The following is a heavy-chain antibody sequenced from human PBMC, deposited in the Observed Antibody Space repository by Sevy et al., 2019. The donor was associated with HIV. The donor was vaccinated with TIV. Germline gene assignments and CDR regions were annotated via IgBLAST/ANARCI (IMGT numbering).Heavy chain of an antibody. CDR2: ISPYTGDT. Sequence: ASVKVSCRASGYNFRTYGISWVRQAPGQGLEWMGWISPYTGDTDFVQKFEGRLSMTADTSTSTAYMELRSLRSDDTAVYYCARDKPHGVVILPGSMWGGIDYWCQGTLLTVSS. CDR1: GYNFRTYG. J-gene: IGHJ4*02. CDR3: ARDKPHGVVILPGSMWGGIDY. D-gene: IGHD2-2*01. V-gene: IGHV1-18*01.